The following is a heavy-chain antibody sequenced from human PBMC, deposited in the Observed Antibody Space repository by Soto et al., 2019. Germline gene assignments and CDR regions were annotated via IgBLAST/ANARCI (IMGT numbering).Heavy chain of an antibody. Sequence: QVQLQESGPGLVKPSQTLSLTCTVSGGSISSGGYYWSWIRQHPGKGLEWIGYIYYSGSTYYNPSLKSRVTRSVDTSKNQFSLKLSSVTAADTAVYYCAREIVVVVAATRHYGMDVWGQGTTVTVSS. D-gene: IGHD2-15*01. CDR3: AREIVVVVAATRHYGMDV. J-gene: IGHJ6*02. CDR2: IYYSGST. V-gene: IGHV4-31*03. CDR1: GGSISSGGYY.